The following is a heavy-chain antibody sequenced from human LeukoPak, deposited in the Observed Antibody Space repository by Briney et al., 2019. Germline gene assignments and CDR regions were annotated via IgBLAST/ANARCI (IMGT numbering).Heavy chain of an antibody. D-gene: IGHD3-10*01. Sequence: PSETLSLTCAVYGGSFSGYYWSWIHQPPGKGLEWIGEINHSGSTNYNPSLKSRVTISVDTSKNQFSLKLSSVTAADTAVYYCARGRRITMVRGVIHGYNWFDPWGQGTLVTVSS. CDR1: GGSFSGYY. CDR3: ARGRRITMVRGVIHGYNWFDP. CDR2: INHSGST. V-gene: IGHV4-34*01. J-gene: IGHJ5*02.